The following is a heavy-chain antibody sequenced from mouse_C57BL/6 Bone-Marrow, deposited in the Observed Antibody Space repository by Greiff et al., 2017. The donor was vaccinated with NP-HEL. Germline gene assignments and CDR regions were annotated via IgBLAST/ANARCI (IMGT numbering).Heavy chain of an antibody. CDR3: ARGGNYWYYFDY. D-gene: IGHD2-1*01. J-gene: IGHJ2*01. CDR1: GYTFTTYP. V-gene: IGHV1-47*01. CDR2: FHPYNDDT. Sequence: QVQLKESGAELVKPGASVKMSCKASGYTFTTYPIEWVKQNHGKSLEWIGNFHPYNDDTEYNEKVKNKATLTVEKSSSTVYLELSRLTSDDSSVYYCARGGNYWYYFDYWGQGTTLTVSS.